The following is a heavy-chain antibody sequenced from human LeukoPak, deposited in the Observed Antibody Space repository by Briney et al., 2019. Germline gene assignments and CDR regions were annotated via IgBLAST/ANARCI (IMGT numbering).Heavy chain of an antibody. CDR1: GFTLRSYD. V-gene: IGHV3-23*01. CDR3: AKEYSGYDFDY. Sequence: PGGSLRLSCAASGFTLRSYDMNWVRQAPGKGPEWVAATSGSGVNSYYADSVRGRFTISRDNSQNTLYLQMDSLRAEDTALYYCAKEYSGYDFDYWGQGTLVTVSS. J-gene: IGHJ4*02. CDR2: TSGSGVNS. D-gene: IGHD5-12*01.